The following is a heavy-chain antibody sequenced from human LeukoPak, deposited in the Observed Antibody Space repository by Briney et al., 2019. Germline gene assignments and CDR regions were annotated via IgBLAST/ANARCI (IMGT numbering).Heavy chain of an antibody. J-gene: IGHJ6*02. CDR3: AKDSWVAATVDV. CDR1: GFTFSSYA. CDR2: VTGGGSNT. V-gene: IGHV3-23*01. D-gene: IGHD2-15*01. Sequence: PGGSLRLSCAASGFTFSSYAMSWVRQAPEKGLEWVSSVTGGGSNTYYAGSAGGRFSISRDNSKNTLFLQMNSLRAEDTAVYYCAKDSWVAATVDVWGQGTTVTVSS.